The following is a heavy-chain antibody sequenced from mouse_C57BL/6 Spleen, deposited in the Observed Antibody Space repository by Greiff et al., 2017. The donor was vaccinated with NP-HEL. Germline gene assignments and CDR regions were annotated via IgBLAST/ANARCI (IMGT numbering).Heavy chain of an antibody. J-gene: IGHJ4*01. CDR3: ARSLRYAMDY. Sequence: VQRVESGAELVRPGTSVKMSCKASGYTFTNYWIGWAKQRPGHGLEWIGDIYPGGGYTNYNEKFKGKATLTADKSSSTAYMQFSSLTSEDSAIYYCARSLRYAMDYWGQGTSVTVSS. CDR1: GYTFTNYW. V-gene: IGHV1-63*01. CDR2: IYPGGGYT.